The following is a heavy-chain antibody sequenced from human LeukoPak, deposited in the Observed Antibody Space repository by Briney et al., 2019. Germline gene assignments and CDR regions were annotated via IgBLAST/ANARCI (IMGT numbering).Heavy chain of an antibody. J-gene: IGHJ4*02. Sequence: ASVKVSCKASGYTFTGYYMHWVRQAPGQGLEWMGWINPNSGGTNYAQKFQGRVTMTRDTSISTAYMELSRLRSDDTAVYYCARCVYYYDSSGYYPDEYYFDYWGQGTLVTVSP. CDR1: GYTFTGYY. D-gene: IGHD3-22*01. CDR2: INPNSGGT. CDR3: ARCVYYYDSSGYYPDEYYFDY. V-gene: IGHV1-2*02.